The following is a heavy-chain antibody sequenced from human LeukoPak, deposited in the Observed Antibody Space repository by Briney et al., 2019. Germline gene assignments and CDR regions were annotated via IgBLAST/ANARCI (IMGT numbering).Heavy chain of an antibody. CDR3: ARVSVLVGAPVDY. Sequence: ASVKGSCKSSGYTFTDYSMRGGRQAPGQGLEWMGWISPKSGDTKYAQKFQGRVTLTRDTSISTAYMELTRLRLDDTAMYYCARVSVLVGAPVDYWGQGAMVTVSS. D-gene: IGHD1-26*01. V-gene: IGHV1-2*02. J-gene: IGHJ4*02. CDR2: ISPKSGDT. CDR1: GYTFTDYS.